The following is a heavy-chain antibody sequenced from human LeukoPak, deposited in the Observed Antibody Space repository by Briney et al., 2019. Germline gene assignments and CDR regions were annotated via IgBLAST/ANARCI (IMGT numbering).Heavy chain of an antibody. J-gene: IGHJ2*01. Sequence: PSEALSLTCTVSGGSISSYYWSWIRQPPGKGLEWIGYIYYSGSTNYNPSLKSRVTISVDTSKNQFSLKLSSVTAADTAVYYCARGIKMATSRDYWYFDLWGRGTLVTVSS. CDR3: ARGIKMATSRDYWYFDL. V-gene: IGHV4-59*01. CDR2: IYYSGST. D-gene: IGHD5-24*01. CDR1: GGSISSYY.